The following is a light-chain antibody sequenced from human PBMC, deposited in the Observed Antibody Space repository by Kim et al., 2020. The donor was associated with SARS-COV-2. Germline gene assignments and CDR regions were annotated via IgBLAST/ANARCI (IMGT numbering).Light chain of an antibody. CDR2: DVN. J-gene: IGLJ3*02. Sequence: QSALTQPASVSGSPGQSITISCTGSSSDVGGSNSVSWYQQHPGKAPKLLIYDVNNRPSGVSNRFSGSKSANTASLTISGLQAEDEAEYYCSSYARGSLLFGGGTKVTVL. CDR3: SSYARGSLL. V-gene: IGLV2-14*03. CDR1: SSDVGGSNS.